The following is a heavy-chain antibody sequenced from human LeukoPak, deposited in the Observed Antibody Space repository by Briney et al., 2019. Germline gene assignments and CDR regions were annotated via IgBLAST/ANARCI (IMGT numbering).Heavy chain of an antibody. Sequence: GGSLRLSCAASGFTFSSYAMSWVRQDPGKGLEWVSAISGSGGSTYYADSVKGRFTISRDNSKNTLYLQMNSLRAEDTAVYYCAKDQVRASGPYWGQGTLVTVSS. D-gene: IGHD3-10*01. V-gene: IGHV3-23*01. J-gene: IGHJ4*02. CDR2: ISGSGGST. CDR1: GFTFSSYA. CDR3: AKDQVRASGPY.